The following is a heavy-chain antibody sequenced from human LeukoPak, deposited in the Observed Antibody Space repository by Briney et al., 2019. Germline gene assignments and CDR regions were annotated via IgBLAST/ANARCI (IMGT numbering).Heavy chain of an antibody. Sequence: PGGSLRLSCAASGFTFSSYGMHWVRQAPGKGLEWVAVISYDGSNKYYADSVKGRFTISRDNSKNTLYLQMNSLRAEDTAVNYCAKDRNDSPFYWGQGTLVTVSS. D-gene: IGHD3-22*01. CDR2: ISYDGSNK. J-gene: IGHJ4*02. CDR3: AKDRNDSPFY. V-gene: IGHV3-30*18. CDR1: GFTFSSYG.